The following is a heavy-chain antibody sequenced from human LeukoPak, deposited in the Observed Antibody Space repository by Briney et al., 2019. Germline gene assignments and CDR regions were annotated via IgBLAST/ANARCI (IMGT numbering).Heavy chain of an antibody. CDR1: GYTFTGYY. V-gene: IGHV1-2*02. CDR2: INPNSGGT. J-gene: IGHJ5*02. Sequence: GASVKVSCKASGYTFTGYYMHWVRQAPGQGLEWMGWINPNSGGTNYAQKFQGRVTMTRDTSISTAYMELSRLRSDDTAVYYCARDREQLWEDWNNWFDPWGQGTLVTVSS. D-gene: IGHD6-6*01. CDR3: ARDREQLWEDWNNWFDP.